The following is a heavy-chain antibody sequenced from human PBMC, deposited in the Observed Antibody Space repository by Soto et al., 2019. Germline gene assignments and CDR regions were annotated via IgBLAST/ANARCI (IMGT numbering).Heavy chain of an antibody. D-gene: IGHD2-21*01. CDR3: ARDFYPVAYFFDY. CDR1: GYTFTNHG. CDR2: VSGYNDKT. V-gene: IGHV1-18*04. J-gene: IGHJ4*02. Sequence: ASVKVSCKASGYTFTNHGISWVRQAPGQGLEWVGWVSGYNDKTKSAQKFQGRVTMTTDTSTSTAYMELRSLRSDDTAVYYCARDFYPVAYFFDYWGQGSLVTVSS.